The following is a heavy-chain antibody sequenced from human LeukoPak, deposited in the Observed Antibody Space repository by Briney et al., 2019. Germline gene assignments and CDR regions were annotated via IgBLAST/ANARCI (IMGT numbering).Heavy chain of an antibody. V-gene: IGHV4-34*01. CDR1: GGSFSGYY. CDR3: AIGRLVATTFDY. CDR2: INHSGST. J-gene: IGHJ4*02. D-gene: IGHD5-12*01. Sequence: SETLSLTCAVYGGSFSGYYWSWIRQPPGKGLEWIGEINHSGSTNYNPSLKSRVTISVDTSKNQFSLKLSSVTAADTAVYYCAIGRLVATTFDYCGQGTLVTVSS.